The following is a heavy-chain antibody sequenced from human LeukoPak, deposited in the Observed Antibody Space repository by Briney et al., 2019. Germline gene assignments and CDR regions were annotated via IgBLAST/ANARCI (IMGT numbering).Heavy chain of an antibody. CDR3: AREMVRNYYDSSGYNAFDI. Sequence: GGSLRLSCAASGFTFSSYSMNWVRQAPGKALEWVSSISSSSSYIYYADSVKGRFTISRDNAKNSLYLQMNSLRAEDTAVYYCAREMVRNYYDSSGYNAFDIWGQGTMVTVSS. CDR1: GFTFSSYS. D-gene: IGHD3-22*01. J-gene: IGHJ3*02. V-gene: IGHV3-21*01. CDR2: ISSSSSYI.